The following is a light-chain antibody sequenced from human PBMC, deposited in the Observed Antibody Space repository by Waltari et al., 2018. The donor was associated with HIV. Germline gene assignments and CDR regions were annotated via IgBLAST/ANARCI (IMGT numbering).Light chain of an antibody. J-gene: IGLJ1*01. Sequence: QSVLTQAPSVSGAPGQRVTISCPGSSSNIGANFDVHWYQLLPGSSPKLLIFANSNLPSGGPDRFSGSKSGTSASRAITGLHPEDEAEYYCQSFDSSLNAYVFGTGTTVIVL. CDR1: SSNIGANFD. CDR3: QSFDSSLNAYV. CDR2: ANS. V-gene: IGLV1-40*01.